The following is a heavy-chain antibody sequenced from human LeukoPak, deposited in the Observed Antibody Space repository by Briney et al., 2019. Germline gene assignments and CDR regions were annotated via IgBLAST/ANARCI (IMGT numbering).Heavy chain of an antibody. V-gene: IGHV3-48*01. J-gene: IGHJ2*01. CDR1: GFTFSSYS. D-gene: IGHD3-16*02. CDR3: AKDAVTFYWYFDL. Sequence: PGGSLRLSCAASGFTFSSYSMNWVRQAPGKGLEWVSYISSSSSTIYYADSVKGRFTISRDNAKNSLYLQMNSLRAEDTAVYYCAKDAVTFYWYFDLWGRGTLVTVSS. CDR2: ISSSSSTI.